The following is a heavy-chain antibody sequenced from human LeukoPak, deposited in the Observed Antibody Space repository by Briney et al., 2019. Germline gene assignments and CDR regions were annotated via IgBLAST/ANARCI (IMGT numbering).Heavy chain of an antibody. CDR2: IYHSGST. D-gene: IGHD1-26*01. CDR3: ARVIVGATTLEWGYFDY. CDR1: GYSISSGYY. Sequence: SETLSLTCTVSGYSISSGYYWGGIRQPPGKGLEWIGSIYHSGSTYYNPSLKSRVTISVDTSKNQFSLKLSSVTAADTAVYYCARVIVGATTLEWGYFDYWGQGTLVTVSS. J-gene: IGHJ4*02. V-gene: IGHV4-38-2*02.